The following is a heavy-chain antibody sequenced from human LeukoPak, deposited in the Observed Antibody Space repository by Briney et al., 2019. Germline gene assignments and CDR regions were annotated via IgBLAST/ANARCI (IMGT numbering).Heavy chain of an antibody. CDR3: AKLESRRQIVRIIDH. Sequence: PGGSLRLSCAVSGFTFNSFAMAWVRQAPGKGLEWVSAISGTGNKTYYVASVKGRFTISRDNSKNTFYVQMNSLRAEDTAVYYCAKLESRRQIVRIIDHWGQGTLVTVS. CDR2: ISGTGNKT. V-gene: IGHV3-23*01. J-gene: IGHJ5*02. CDR1: GFTFNSFA. D-gene: IGHD6-6*01.